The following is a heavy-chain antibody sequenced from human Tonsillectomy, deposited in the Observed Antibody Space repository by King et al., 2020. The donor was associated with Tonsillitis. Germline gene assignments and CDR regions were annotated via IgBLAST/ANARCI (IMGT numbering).Heavy chain of an antibody. Sequence: VQLVESGGGLVQPGGSLRLSCAASGFPFSRYSMNWVRQAPGKGLEWVSYISSSSSTIYYADSVKGRFTISIDNAKNSLYLQMKSLRDEGTAVYYCAGGNYLPFDYWGQGTLVTVSS. J-gene: IGHJ4*02. V-gene: IGHV3-48*02. CDR2: ISSSSSTI. CDR1: GFPFSRYS. CDR3: AGGNYLPFDY. D-gene: IGHD4-11*01.